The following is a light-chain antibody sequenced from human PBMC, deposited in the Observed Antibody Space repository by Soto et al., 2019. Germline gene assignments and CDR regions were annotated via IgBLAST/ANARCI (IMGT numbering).Light chain of an antibody. V-gene: IGKV3-15*01. CDR3: QQYHTSPPIT. CDR1: QSVSSN. Sequence: VMTQSRETLSLATSVNVTLSRRASQSVSSNLAWYQQKPGQAPRLLIYGASTRATGIPARFSGSGSGTEFTLTISLLSPEDFAVYYRQQYHTSPPITFGQGTRLEIK. J-gene: IGKJ5*01. CDR2: GAS.